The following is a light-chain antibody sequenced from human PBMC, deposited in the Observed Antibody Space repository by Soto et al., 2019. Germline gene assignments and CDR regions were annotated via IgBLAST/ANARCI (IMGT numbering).Light chain of an antibody. CDR3: HQYHNWPLT. CDR1: QSVSSN. V-gene: IGKV3-15*01. Sequence: EIVMTQSPVTLSVSPGERATLSCRASQSVSSNLAWYQQKPGQAPRLLIYGASTRATGIPATFSGSGSGTEFTLTISSLQSEDFAVYYCHQYHNWPLTFGGGTKVEIK. CDR2: GAS. J-gene: IGKJ4*01.